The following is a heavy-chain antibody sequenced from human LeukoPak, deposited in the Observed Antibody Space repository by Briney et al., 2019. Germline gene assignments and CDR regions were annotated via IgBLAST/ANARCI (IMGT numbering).Heavy chain of an antibody. CDR2: IYTSGST. V-gene: IGHV4-4*07. CDR1: GFTFSSYA. CDR3: ARDSGSQNY. J-gene: IGHJ4*02. Sequence: PGGSLRLSCAASGFTFSSYAMSWVRQAPGKGLEWIGRIYTSGSTNYNPSLRSRVTMSVDTSKNQFSLKLSSVTAADTAVYYCARDSGSQNYWGQGTLVTVSS. D-gene: IGHD1-26*01.